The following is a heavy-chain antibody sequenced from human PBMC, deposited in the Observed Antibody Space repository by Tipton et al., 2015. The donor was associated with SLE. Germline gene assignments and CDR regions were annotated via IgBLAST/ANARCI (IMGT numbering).Heavy chain of an antibody. CDR3: ARGRGDGGGNYYYYGMDV. Sequence: QLVQSGAEVKKPGSSVKVSCKASGGTFSSYAISWVRQAPGQGLEWMGGIIPIFGTANYAQKFQGRVTITADESTSTAYMELRSLRSDDTAVYYCARGRGDGGGNYYYYGMDVWGQGTTVTVSS. V-gene: IGHV1-69*01. D-gene: IGHD2-21*02. J-gene: IGHJ6*02. CDR2: IIPIFGTA. CDR1: GGTFSSYA.